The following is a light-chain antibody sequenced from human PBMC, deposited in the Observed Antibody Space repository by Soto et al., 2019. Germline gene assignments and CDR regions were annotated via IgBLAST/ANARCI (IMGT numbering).Light chain of an antibody. Sequence: QSVLSQAPSASGTPGQRVTISWSGSSSNIGSNYVYWYQQLPETAPKLLIYRTHQRPSGVPDRFSASKSDTSASLVISGLRSEDEAAYYCATWDDSLRGPVLFGGGTKLTVL. CDR3: ATWDDSLRGPVL. CDR1: SSNIGSNY. V-gene: IGLV1-47*01. CDR2: RTH. J-gene: IGLJ2*01.